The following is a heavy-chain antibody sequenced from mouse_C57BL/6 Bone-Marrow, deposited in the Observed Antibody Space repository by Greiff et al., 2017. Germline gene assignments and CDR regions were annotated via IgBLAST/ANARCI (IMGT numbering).Heavy chain of an antibody. Sequence: EVKLVESGGGLVKPGGSLKLSCAASGFTFSDSGMHWVRQAPEKGLEWVAYISSGSSTIYYADTVKGRFTISRDNAKNTLFLQMTSLRSEDTAMYYCARSWSWFAYWGQGTLVTVSA. J-gene: IGHJ3*01. CDR2: ISSGSSTI. CDR3: ARSWSWFAY. CDR1: GFTFSDSG. V-gene: IGHV5-17*01.